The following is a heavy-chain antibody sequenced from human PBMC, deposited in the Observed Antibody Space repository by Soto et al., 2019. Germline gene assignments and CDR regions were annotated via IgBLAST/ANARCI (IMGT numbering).Heavy chain of an antibody. J-gene: IGHJ5*02. Sequence: SEALSLPSIVSGGSITSYHWSWIRKFPGKGLEWIAYTSYTGNTNYNPSLKSRVTISLDTSKNQLSLKLTSMTAADTAVYHCGRESGETWDYEASWGQGTPVTAPQ. CDR1: GGSITSYH. D-gene: IGHD1-7*01. CDR2: TSYTGNT. V-gene: IGHV4-59*01. CDR3: GRESGETWDYEAS.